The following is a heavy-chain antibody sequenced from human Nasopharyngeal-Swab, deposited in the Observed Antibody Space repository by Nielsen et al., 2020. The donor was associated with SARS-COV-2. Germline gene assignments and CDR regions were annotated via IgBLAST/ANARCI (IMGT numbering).Heavy chain of an antibody. CDR1: GFTFRNYG. V-gene: IGHV3-33*01. Sequence: GESLKISCAASGFTFRNYGMHWVRQAPGKGLEWVALIDYDGRNENYADSVKGRFTISRDNSKNMLFLQMNSLRAEDTVFYYCVRALGRGSWSFDYWGQGTLVTVSS. D-gene: IGHD6-13*01. CDR2: IDYDGRNE. J-gene: IGHJ4*02. CDR3: VRALGRGSWSFDY.